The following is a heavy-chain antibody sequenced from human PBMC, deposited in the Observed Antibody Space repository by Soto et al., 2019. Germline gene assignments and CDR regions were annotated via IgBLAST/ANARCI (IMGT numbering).Heavy chain of an antibody. CDR1: GGSISSSSYY. J-gene: IGHJ4*02. CDR2: IYYSGST. Sequence: SETLSLTCTVSGGSISSSSYYWGWIRQPPGKGLEWIGSIYYSGSTYYNPSLKSRVTISVDTSKNQFSLKLSSVTAADTAVYYCARRTLTTVIDYWGQGTLVTVS. CDR3: ARRTLTTVIDY. D-gene: IGHD4-17*01. V-gene: IGHV4-39*01.